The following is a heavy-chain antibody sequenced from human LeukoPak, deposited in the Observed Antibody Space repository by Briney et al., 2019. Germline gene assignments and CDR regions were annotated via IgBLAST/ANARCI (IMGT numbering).Heavy chain of an antibody. J-gene: IGHJ6*04. CDR3: AELGITMIGGV. D-gene: IGHD3-10*02. CDR2: INWSDGTT. CDR1: GFTFDDYG. Sequence: GGSLRLSCAASGFTFDDYGMSWVPQAPGKGLEWVSDINWSDGTTAYADSVKGRFTISRYNAKNSLYLQMNSLRAEDTAVYYCAELGITMIGGVWGKGTKVSICS. V-gene: IGHV3-20*04.